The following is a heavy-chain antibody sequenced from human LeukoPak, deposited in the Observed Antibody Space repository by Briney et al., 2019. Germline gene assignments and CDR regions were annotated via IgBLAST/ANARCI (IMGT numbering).Heavy chain of an antibody. J-gene: IGHJ4*02. CDR1: GFPFSSFE. V-gene: IGHV3-48*03. D-gene: IGHD6-19*01. Sequence: PGGSLRLSCAASGFPFSSFEMNWVRQAPGKGLEWVSYISISGGTIHYADSVKGRFTISRDNANKSLHLQMNSLRAEDTAVYYCAKVGSGWYVDYWGQGALVTVSS. CDR2: ISISGGTI. CDR3: AKVGSGWYVDY.